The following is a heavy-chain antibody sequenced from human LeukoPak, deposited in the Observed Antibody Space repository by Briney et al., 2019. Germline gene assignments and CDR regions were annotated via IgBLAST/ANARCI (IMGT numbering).Heavy chain of an antibody. Sequence: ASVKVSCKASGYTFTSYYMHWVRQAPGQGLEWMGIINPSGGSASYAQKFQGRVTMTRDMSTSTVYMELRSLRSDDTAVYYCARVRVRGYYDYWGQGTLVTVSS. CDR2: INPSGGSA. CDR1: GYTFTSYY. D-gene: IGHD3-22*01. J-gene: IGHJ4*02. CDR3: ARVRVRGYYDY. V-gene: IGHV1-46*01.